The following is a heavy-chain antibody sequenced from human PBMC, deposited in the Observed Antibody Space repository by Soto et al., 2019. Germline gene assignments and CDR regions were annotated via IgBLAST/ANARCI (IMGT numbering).Heavy chain of an antibody. CDR1: GVSISSYC. D-gene: IGHD2-2*01. Sequence: SETLCLTCTFSGVSISSYCWSWLRPPPGKGLEWIGYIYYSGSTNYNPSLKSRVTISVDTSKNQFSLKLSSVTAADTAVYYCARTIVVVPAAQNCFDPWGQGTLDTVSS. V-gene: IGHV4-59*01. CDR3: ARTIVVVPAAQNCFDP. J-gene: IGHJ5*02. CDR2: IYYSGST.